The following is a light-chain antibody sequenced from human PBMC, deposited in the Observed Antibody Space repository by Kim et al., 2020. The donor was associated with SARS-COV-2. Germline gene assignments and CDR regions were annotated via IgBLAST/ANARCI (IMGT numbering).Light chain of an antibody. CDR1: SSDVGGYNF. CDR2: DVT. Sequence: SGSPGQAITISCTGTSSDVGGYNFVSWYQQHPGKAPKLMIYDVTNRPSGVSNRFSGSKSGNTASLTISGLQAEDEADYYCSAAVRVFGGGTRLTVL. CDR3: SAAVRV. V-gene: IGLV2-14*03. J-gene: IGLJ3*02.